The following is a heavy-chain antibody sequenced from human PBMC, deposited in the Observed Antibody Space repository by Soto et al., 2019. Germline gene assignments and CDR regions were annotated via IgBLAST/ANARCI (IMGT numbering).Heavy chain of an antibody. Sequence: VASVKVSCKASGGTFSSYAISWVLQATGQGLEWMGWMNPNSGNTGYAQKFQGRVTMTRNTSISTAYMELSSLRSEDTAVYYCARGYYGSGSQPRGYYYYGMDVWGQGTTVTVSS. J-gene: IGHJ6*02. D-gene: IGHD3-10*01. CDR1: GGTFSSYA. CDR2: MNPNSGNT. CDR3: ARGYYGSGSQPRGYYYYGMDV. V-gene: IGHV1-8*02.